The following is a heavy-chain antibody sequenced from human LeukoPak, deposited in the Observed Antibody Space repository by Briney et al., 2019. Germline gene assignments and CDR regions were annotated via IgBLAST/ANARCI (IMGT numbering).Heavy chain of an antibody. CDR2: IYYSGST. CDR1: GGSISSSSYY. CDR3: ARERREQLLPPYTRSLTYFDY. D-gene: IGHD2-15*01. J-gene: IGHJ4*02. Sequence: SETLSLTCTVSGGSISSSSYYWGWIRQPPGKGLEWIGSIYYSGSTYYNPSLKRRVTISIGTSKNQFSLKLSSVTAADTAVYYCARERREQLLPPYTRSLTYFDYWGQGTLVTVSS. V-gene: IGHV4-39*07.